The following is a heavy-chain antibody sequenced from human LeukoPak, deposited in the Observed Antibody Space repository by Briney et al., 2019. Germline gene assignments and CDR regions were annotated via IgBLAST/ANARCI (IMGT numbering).Heavy chain of an antibody. CDR3: ARDRYESYPLYV. CDR1: GDPNSRGGDY. V-gene: IGHV4-31*03. J-gene: IGHJ6*02. D-gene: IGHD1-1*01. Sequence: QTQSLLCTVSGDPNSRGGDYWPRVRRHPGEGLEWIGCIYYSGSTYYNPSLQSRVPIAVDQAKNQFALKLSAVSGAGRAVYHWARDRYESYPLYVWGQGTTVTVSS. CDR2: IYYSGST.